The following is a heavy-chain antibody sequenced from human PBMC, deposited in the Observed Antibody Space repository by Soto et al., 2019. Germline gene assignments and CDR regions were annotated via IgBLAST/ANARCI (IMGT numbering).Heavy chain of an antibody. CDR2: ISGKGIAT. D-gene: IGHD3-10*01. CDR3: ARDAISMVRGTNNWFDP. Sequence: EVQLLESGGGLVQPGGSLRLSCEASGFIFSDHAMSWVRQAPGKGLEWVSAISGKGIATYYADSVKGRFTISRDNSKNTLYLQMNRLRADDTAVYYCARDAISMVRGTNNWFDPWGQGTLVTVSS. CDR1: GFIFSDHA. V-gene: IGHV3-23*01. J-gene: IGHJ5*02.